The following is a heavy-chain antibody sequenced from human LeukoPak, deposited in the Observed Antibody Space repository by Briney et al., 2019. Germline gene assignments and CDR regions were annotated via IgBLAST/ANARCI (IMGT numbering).Heavy chain of an antibody. D-gene: IGHD6-19*01. CDR2: IKSNTDGGTI. CDR1: GITLSNAW. Sequence: GGSLRLSCAASGITLSNAWMNWMRQAPGKGLEWVGLIKSNTDGGTIDYAAPVKGRFTISRDNSKNTLYLQMSSLRAEDTAVYYCARILSSAWGELGYWGQGNLVTVSS. V-gene: IGHV3-15*01. CDR3: ARILSSAWGELGY. J-gene: IGHJ4*02.